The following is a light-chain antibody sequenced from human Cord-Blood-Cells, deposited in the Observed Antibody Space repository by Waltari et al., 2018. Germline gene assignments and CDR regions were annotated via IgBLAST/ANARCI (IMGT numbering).Light chain of an antibody. CDR1: SSDVGGSNY. V-gene: IGLV2-11*01. CDR3: CSYAGSYTFDV. J-gene: IGLJ1*01. Sequence: QSALTQPRSVSGSPGQSVTLSCTGTSSDVGGSNYVSWYQQHPGKAPKLMIYDVSKRPSGVPDRFSGSKSGNTASLTISGLQAEDEADYYCCSYAGSYTFDVFGTGTKVTVL. CDR2: DVS.